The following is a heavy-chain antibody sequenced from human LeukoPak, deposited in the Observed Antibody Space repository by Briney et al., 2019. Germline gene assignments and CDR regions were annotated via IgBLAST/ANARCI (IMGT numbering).Heavy chain of an antibody. CDR1: GYTFTGYS. J-gene: IGHJ5*02. Sequence: ASVKVSCKASGYTFTGYSIYWVRQAPGQGLEWMGWINPNSGGTNYAQKFQGRVTMTRDTSISTAYMELSRLRSDDTAVYYCARDRSYCSSTSCYGVWFDPWGQGTLVTVPS. D-gene: IGHD2-2*01. CDR2: INPNSGGT. V-gene: IGHV1-2*02. CDR3: ARDRSYCSSTSCYGVWFDP.